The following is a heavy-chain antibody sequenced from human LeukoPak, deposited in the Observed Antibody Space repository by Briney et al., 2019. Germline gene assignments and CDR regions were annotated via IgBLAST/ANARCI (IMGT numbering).Heavy chain of an antibody. D-gene: IGHD3-9*01. CDR1: GYSISSGYY. Sequence: SETLSLTCTVSGYSISSGYYWGWIRQPPGKRLEWIGSIYHSESTYYNPSLKSRVTISVDTSKNQFSLKLSSVTAADTAVYYCARGVRGYDILTGYYYYYYYMDVWGKGTTVTVSS. J-gene: IGHJ6*03. CDR2: IYHSEST. CDR3: ARGVRGYDILTGYYYYYYYMDV. V-gene: IGHV4-38-2*02.